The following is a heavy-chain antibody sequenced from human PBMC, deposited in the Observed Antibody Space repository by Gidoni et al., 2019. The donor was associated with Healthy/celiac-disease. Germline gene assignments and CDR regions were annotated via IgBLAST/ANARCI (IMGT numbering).Heavy chain of an antibody. V-gene: IGHV3-66*01. J-gene: IGHJ4*02. Sequence: EVQLVESGGGLVQPGGSLRLSCAASGFTVSRSYMSWVRQAPGKGLEWVSVIYSSGNTYYAYSVKGRFTISRDNSKNTLYLQMNSLRAEDTAVYYCATHLPGAYCGGDCYRGDGYYFDYWGQGTLVTVSS. CDR1: GFTVSRSY. CDR2: IYSSGNT. CDR3: ATHLPGAYCGGDCYRGDGYYFDY. D-gene: IGHD2-21*02.